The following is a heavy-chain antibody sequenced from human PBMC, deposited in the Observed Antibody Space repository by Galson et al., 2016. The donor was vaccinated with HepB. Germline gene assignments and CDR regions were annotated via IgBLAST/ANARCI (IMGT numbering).Heavy chain of an antibody. D-gene: IGHD6-19*01. CDR1: GGSFSGYS. J-gene: IGHJ6*02. V-gene: IGHV4-34*01. Sequence: SETLSLTCVVYGGSFSGYSWSWIRQPPGKGLEWIGEISHDRSINYNPSLKSRVTILADTSKTQFSLKLSSVTAADTALYYCARGGSGWYSYYYGMDVWGQGTTVTVSS. CDR3: ARGGSGWYSYYYGMDV. CDR2: ISHDRSI.